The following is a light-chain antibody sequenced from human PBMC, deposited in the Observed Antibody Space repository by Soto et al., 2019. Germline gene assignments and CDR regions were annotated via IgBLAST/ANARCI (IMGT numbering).Light chain of an antibody. CDR2: GAS. CDR3: QQYGSSPSIP. V-gene: IGKV3-20*01. CDR1: QSVSSSY. Sequence: EIVLTQSPGSLSLSPGERATLSCRASQSVSSSYLAWYQQKPGQAPRLLIYGASSRATGIPDRFSGSGSGTDFTLTISILEPEDFAVDYCQQYGSSPSIPFGQGTRLEIK. J-gene: IGKJ5*01.